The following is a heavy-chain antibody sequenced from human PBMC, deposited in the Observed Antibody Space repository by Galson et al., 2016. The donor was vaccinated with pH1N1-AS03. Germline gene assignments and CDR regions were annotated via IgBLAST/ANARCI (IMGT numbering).Heavy chain of an antibody. V-gene: IGHV5-51*01. J-gene: IGHJ4*02. D-gene: IGHD3-10*01. CDR3: ARKRAVRAFDY. CDR2: IYPADSDA. CDR1: GYSFTNYW. Sequence: QSGAEVKKPGESLKISCKGSGYSFTNYWIAWVRQLPGKGLEWMGIIYPADSDARYSPSFQGQVTISADTSNSTAYVQWNSLKASDTAMYYCARKRAVRAFDYWGQGTPVTVSS.